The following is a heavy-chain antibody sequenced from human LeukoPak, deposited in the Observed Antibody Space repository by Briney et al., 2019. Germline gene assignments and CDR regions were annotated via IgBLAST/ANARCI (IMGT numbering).Heavy chain of an antibody. CDR3: ARIYCSDVTCYPDY. CDR2: ISHSRSGST. V-gene: IGHV4-4*02. CDR1: GGSVSRSNW. D-gene: IGHD2-15*01. J-gene: IGHJ4*02. Sequence: SETLSPTCAVSGGSVSRSNWWSWVRQPPGKGLEWIGEISHSRSGSTNYNLSLKSRVTISVDESRNQFSLKLTSVTAADTAVYYCARIYCSDVTCYPDYWGQGTLVTVSS.